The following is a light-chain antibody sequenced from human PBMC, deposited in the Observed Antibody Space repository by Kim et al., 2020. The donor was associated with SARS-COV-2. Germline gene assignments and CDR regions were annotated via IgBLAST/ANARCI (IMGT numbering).Light chain of an antibody. V-gene: IGLV3-25*03. J-gene: IGLJ3*02. CDR2: KDS. CDR1: ALPKQY. CDR3: QSADSSGTSWL. Sequence: SYELTQPPSVSVSPGQTARITCSGDALPKQYAYWYQQKPGQAPVLVIYKDSERPSGIPERFSGSSSGTTVTLTISGVQAEDEADYYCQSADSSGTSWLFGGGTQLTVL.